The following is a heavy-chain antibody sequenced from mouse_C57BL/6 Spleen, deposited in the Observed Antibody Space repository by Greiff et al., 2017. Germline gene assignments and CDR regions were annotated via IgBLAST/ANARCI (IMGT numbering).Heavy chain of an antibody. CDR3: ARGANWDSYYFDY. D-gene: IGHD4-1*01. J-gene: IGHJ2*01. CDR1: GFTFSSYG. Sequence: EVQLVESGGDLVKPGGSLKLSCAASGFTFSSYGMSWVRQTPDKRLEWVATISSGGSYTYYPDSVKGRFTISRDNAKNTLYLQMSSLKSEDTAMYYCARGANWDSYYFDYWGQGTTLTVSS. V-gene: IGHV5-6*01. CDR2: ISSGGSYT.